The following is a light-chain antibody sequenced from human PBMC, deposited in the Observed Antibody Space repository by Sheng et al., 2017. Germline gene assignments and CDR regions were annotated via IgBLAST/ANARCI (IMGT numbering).Light chain of an antibody. CDR2: DVS. CDR1: SSDVGGYNY. V-gene: IGLV2-14*01. J-gene: IGLJ3*02. CDR3: AAWDDSLSGPV. Sequence: QSALTQPASVSGSPGQSITISCTGTSSDVGGYNYVSWYQQHPGKAPKLMIHDVSNRPSGVSNRFSGSKSGNTASLTISGLRSEDEADYYCAAWDDSLSGPVFGGGTKLTVL.